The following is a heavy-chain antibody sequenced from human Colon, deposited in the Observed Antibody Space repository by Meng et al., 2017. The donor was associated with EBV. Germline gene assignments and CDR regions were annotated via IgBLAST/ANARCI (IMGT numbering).Heavy chain of an antibody. Sequence: QVQLQESGPGLVKPSLTRSLTCTVSGGSISSGDYYWSWIRQPPGKGLEWIGEIYHSGRTNYNPSVKSRVSMSVDKSQNHFSLRLSSVTAADTAVYYCTTLYGDSISWGQGTLVTVSS. CDR1: GGSISSGDYY. J-gene: IGHJ4*02. CDR2: IYHSGRT. D-gene: IGHD4-17*01. V-gene: IGHV4-30-4*03. CDR3: TTLYGDSIS.